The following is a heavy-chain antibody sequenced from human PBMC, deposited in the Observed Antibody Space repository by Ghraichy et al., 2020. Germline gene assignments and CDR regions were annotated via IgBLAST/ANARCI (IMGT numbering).Heavy chain of an antibody. CDR3: VGYSYSRFDY. Sequence: SETLSLTCAVYGGSFSGYYWSWIRQPPGKGLEWIGEINHSGSTNYNPSLKSRVTISVDTSKNQFSLKLSSVTAADTAVYYCVGYSYSRFDYWGQGTLVTVSS. D-gene: IGHD5-18*01. CDR2: INHSGST. CDR1: GGSFSGYY. J-gene: IGHJ4*02. V-gene: IGHV4-34*01.